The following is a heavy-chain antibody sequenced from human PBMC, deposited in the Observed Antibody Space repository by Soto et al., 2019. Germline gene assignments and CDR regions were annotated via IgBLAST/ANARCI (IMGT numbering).Heavy chain of an antibody. D-gene: IGHD6-19*01. J-gene: IGHJ4*02. V-gene: IGHV3-23*01. CDR3: AKKGPVGSGWYAYDY. Sequence: QTGGSLRLSCAASGFTFRIHAMSWVRQAPGKGLEWVSAIGGSGGSPYYADSVKGRFTISRDNSKNTLYLQINSLRVEDTAVYYCAKKGPVGSGWYAYDYWGQGTLVTVSS. CDR1: GFTFRIHA. CDR2: IGGSGGSP.